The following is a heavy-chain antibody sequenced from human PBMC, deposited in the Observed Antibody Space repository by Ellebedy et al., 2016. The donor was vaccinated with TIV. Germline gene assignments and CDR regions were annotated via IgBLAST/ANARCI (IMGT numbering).Heavy chain of an antibody. CDR1: GFSFSSYW. D-gene: IGHD4-17*01. CDR3: ARAIYGASYL. J-gene: IGHJ2*01. CDR2: IRQDGSDK. Sequence: GGSLRLSCAASGFSFSSYWMSWVRQAPGKGLEWVANIRQDGSDKYYVDSVKGRFTISRDNAKNSLYLQMNSLGAEDTAVYYCARAIYGASYLWGRGTLVTVSS. V-gene: IGHV3-7*01.